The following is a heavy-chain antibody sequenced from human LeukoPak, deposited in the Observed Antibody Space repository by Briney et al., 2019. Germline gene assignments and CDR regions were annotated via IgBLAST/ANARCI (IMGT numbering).Heavy chain of an antibody. D-gene: IGHD4-23*01. CDR2: INQDGSER. J-gene: IGHJ4*02. V-gene: IGHV3-7*03. CDR3: VKEGVTTVAPQWG. Sequence: GGSLRLSCTVSGSTFSNYWMSWVRQAPGKGLEWVAHINQDGSERYHVDSVKGRFTISRDNCKNTLYLQMNSLRAEDTAVYYCVKEGVTTVAPQWGWGQGTLVTVSS. CDR1: GSTFSNYW.